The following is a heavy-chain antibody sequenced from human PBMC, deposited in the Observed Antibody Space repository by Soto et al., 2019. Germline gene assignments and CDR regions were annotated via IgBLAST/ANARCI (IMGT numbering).Heavy chain of an antibody. V-gene: IGHV3-48*01. J-gene: IGHJ3*02. D-gene: IGHD1-26*01. CDR1: GFTFGSSG. CDR2: ISSSSSTI. CDR3: ARDNPARAGGAFDI. Sequence: EVQLVESGGGLVQPGGSLRLSCAASGFTFGSSGMNWVRQAPGKGLEWVSYISSSSSTIYYADSVKGRFTISRDNAKNSLYLQMNSLRAEDTAVYYCARDNPARAGGAFDIWGQGTMVTVSS.